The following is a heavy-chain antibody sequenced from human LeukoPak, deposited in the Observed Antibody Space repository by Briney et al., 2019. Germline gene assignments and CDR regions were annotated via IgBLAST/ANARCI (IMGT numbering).Heavy chain of an antibody. V-gene: IGHV3-21*01. Sequence: GGSLRLSCAASGFTLSTYCTNWVRQAPGKGLEWVSSINSTSSYIYYADSVKGRFTISRDYAKNSLSLLMNSLGAEDTAVYYCASPTYYYRSRDYYEPYYFDYWGQGTLVTVSS. D-gene: IGHD3-10*01. CDR1: GFTLSTYC. J-gene: IGHJ4*02. CDR2: INSTSSYI. CDR3: ASPTYYYRSRDYYEPYYFDY.